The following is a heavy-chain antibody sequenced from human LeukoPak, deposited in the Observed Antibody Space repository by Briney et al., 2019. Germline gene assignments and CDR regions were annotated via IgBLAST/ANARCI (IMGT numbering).Heavy chain of an antibody. J-gene: IGHJ5*02. V-gene: IGHV4-34*01. CDR2: INHSGST. D-gene: IGHD3-10*01. CDR1: GGSFSGYY. Sequence: SETLSLTCAVYGGSFSGYYWSWIRQPPGKGLEWIGEINHSGSTNYNPSLKSRVTISVDTSKNQFSLKLSSVTAADTAVYYCATCGYYGSGTVPHFDPWGQGTLVTVSS. CDR3: ATCGYYGSGTVPHFDP.